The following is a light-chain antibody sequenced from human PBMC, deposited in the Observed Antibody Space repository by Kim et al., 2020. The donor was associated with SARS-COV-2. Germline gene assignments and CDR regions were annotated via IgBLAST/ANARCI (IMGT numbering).Light chain of an antibody. Sequence: SPRARATRSCRGSQRVSSNYLAWYQQNPGQPPRLLIYGASSRATGIPDRFSGSGSGTDFTLTISRLEPEDFAVYYCQQFGSSTFTFGPGTKVDIK. CDR2: GAS. CDR1: QRVSSNY. CDR3: QQFGSSTFT. V-gene: IGKV3-20*01. J-gene: IGKJ3*01.